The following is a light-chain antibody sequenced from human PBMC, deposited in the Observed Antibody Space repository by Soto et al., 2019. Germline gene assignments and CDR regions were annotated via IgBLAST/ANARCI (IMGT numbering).Light chain of an antibody. Sequence: SYELTQPPSVSVAPRQTATITCGGDNIGRKSVHWYQQKPGQAPVLVVSDDNDRPSGIPERFSASNSGNTATLTVSRVEAGDEADYYCQVWDTNSEHRFYVFGTGTKVTVL. CDR3: QVWDTNSEHRFYV. CDR2: DDN. V-gene: IGLV3-21*02. J-gene: IGLJ1*01. CDR1: NIGRKS.